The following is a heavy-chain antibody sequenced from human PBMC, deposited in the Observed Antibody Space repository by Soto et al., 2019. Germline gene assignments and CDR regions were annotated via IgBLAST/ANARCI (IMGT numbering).Heavy chain of an antibody. CDR2: KLYDGRND. J-gene: IGHJ3*02. V-gene: IGHV3-30*04. CDR1: GFPFINYP. CDR3: GRRDAFDI. Sequence: PRGSLRLSCAASGFPFINYPTDWVRKTLGKGLEGVAFKLYDGRNDNYAGSEKGRLTISRNNSKNTRYVKMKSVTAEDTAVYYCGRRDAFDIWGQGTMVTDSS.